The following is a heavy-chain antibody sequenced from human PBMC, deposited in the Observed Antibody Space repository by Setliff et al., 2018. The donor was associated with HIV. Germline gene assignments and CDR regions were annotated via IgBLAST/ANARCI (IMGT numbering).Heavy chain of an antibody. V-gene: IGHV1-18*01. D-gene: IGHD6-19*01. J-gene: IGHJ4*02. CDR2: ISGYNGHT. CDR1: GYIFTNFG. Sequence: ASVKVSCKAFGYIFTNFGISWVRQAPGQGLEWMGWISGYNGHTNYAQKFQGRVTMTIDTSTSTGYMDLRSLRSDDTAVYYCARVTTKQWRPSPFDNWGQGTLVTVSS. CDR3: ARVTTKQWRPSPFDN.